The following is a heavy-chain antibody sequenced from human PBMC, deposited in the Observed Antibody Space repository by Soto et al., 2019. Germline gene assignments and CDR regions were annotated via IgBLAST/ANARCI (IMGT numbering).Heavy chain of an antibody. CDR1: GFTFSSYG. D-gene: IGHD2-21*02. Sequence: QVQLLESGGGVVQPGRSLRLSCAASGFTFSSYGMHWVRQAPGKGLEWVAVIWYDGSNKYYADSVKGRFTISRDNSKNPLYLQRDSLRGEDTAVYSGARGWCWGGDCYEGYFDLWGRGTLVAVSS. J-gene: IGHJ2*01. CDR3: ARGWCWGGDCYEGYFDL. V-gene: IGHV3-33*01. CDR2: IWYDGSNK.